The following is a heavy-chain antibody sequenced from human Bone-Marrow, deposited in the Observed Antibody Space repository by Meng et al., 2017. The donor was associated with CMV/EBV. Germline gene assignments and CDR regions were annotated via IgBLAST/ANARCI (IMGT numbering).Heavy chain of an antibody. V-gene: IGHV3-23*01. CDR3: ANFPLTMTTVTTGIN. CDR2: ISGSGGST. CDR1: GFTFSSYT. D-gene: IGHD4-17*01. J-gene: IGHJ4*02. Sequence: GESLKISCAASGFTFSSYTMHWVRQAPGKGLEWVSAISGSGGSTYYADSVKGRFTISRDNSKNTLYLQMNSLRAEDTAVYYCANFPLTMTTVTTGINWGQGTLVTVSS.